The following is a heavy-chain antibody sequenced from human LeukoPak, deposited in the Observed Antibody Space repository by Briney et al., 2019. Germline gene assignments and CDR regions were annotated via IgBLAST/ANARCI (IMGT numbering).Heavy chain of an antibody. J-gene: IGHJ6*03. CDR1: GGSISSSNW. V-gene: IGHV4-4*02. CDR3: ARAPRLMVRGVIVYYYMDV. D-gene: IGHD3-10*01. CDR2: IYHSGST. Sequence: SETLSLTCAVSGGSISSSNWWSWVRQPPGKGLEWIGEIYHSGSTNYNPSLKSRVTISVDKSKNQFSLKLSSVTAADTAVYYCARAPRLMVRGVIVYYYMDVWGKGTTVTVSS.